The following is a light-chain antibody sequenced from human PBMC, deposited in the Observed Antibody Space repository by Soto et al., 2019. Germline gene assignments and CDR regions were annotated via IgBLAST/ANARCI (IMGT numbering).Light chain of an antibody. J-gene: IGKJ3*01. CDR1: QDVKEC. V-gene: IGKV1-33*01. Sequence: DIQMTQSPSSLSASVGDRVTITCQASQDVKECLNWYQQKPGTAPKLLIYDTSNLYSGVPSRFSGRGSGTDFTVTISSLQPEDIATYYCQQCDTFPFTFGPGTKVDIK. CDR2: DTS. CDR3: QQCDTFPFT.